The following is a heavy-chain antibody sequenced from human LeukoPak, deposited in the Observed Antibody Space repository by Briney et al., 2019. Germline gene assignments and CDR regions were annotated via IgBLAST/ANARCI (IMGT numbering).Heavy chain of an antibody. D-gene: IGHD6-19*01. CDR2: IYTSGST. J-gene: IGHJ3*02. CDR3: ARFSLGIAVAGTGEAFDI. V-gene: IGHV4-4*07. CDR1: GGSISSYC. Sequence: SETLSLTCTVSGGSISSYCWSWIRQPAGKGLEWIGRIYTSGSTNYNPSLKSRVTMSVDKSKNQFSLKLSSVTAADTAVYYCARFSLGIAVAGTGEAFDIWGQGTMVTVSS.